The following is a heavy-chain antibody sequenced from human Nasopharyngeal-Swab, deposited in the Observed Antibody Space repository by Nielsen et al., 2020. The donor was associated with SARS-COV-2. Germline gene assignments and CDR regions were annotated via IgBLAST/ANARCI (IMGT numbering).Heavy chain of an antibody. D-gene: IGHD1-26*01. CDR3: ARGSGTYSDYFDY. CDR1: GDSVSSNSAA. J-gene: IGHJ4*02. CDR2: TYFRSKWLN. V-gene: IGHV6-1*01. Sequence: SQTLSLTCAISGDSVSSNSAAWTWIRQSPSRGLEWLGRTYFRSKWLNDYEVSVKSRITINQDTSRNQFSLQLDSVTPEDTAIYYCARGSGTYSDYFDYWGQGTLVSVSS.